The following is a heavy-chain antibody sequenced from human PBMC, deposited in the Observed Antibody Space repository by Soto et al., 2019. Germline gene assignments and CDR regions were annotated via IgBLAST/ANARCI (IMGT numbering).Heavy chain of an antibody. CDR3: ARGDVNGSGSSDY. D-gene: IGHD3-10*01. Sequence: EVQLVESGGGLVKPGGSLRLSCAASGFTFSSYSMNWVRQAPGKGLEWVSYISSSSSYIYYADSVKGRFTISRDNAKNSRYLQMNSLRAEDTAVYYCARGDVNGSGSSDYWGQGTLVTVSS. CDR1: GFTFSSYS. J-gene: IGHJ4*02. CDR2: ISSSSSYI. V-gene: IGHV3-21*01.